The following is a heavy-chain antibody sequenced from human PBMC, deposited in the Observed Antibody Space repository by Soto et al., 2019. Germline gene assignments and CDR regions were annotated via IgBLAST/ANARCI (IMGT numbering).Heavy chain of an antibody. CDR3: ATQYSSSSRDDAFDI. Sequence: PGESLKISCKGSGYSFTSYWIGWVRQMPGKGLEWMGIIYPGDSDTRYSPSFQGQVTISADKSISTAYLQWSSLKASDTAMYYCATQYSSSSRDDAFDIWGQGTMVTVS. J-gene: IGHJ3*02. CDR1: GYSFTSYW. CDR2: IYPGDSDT. V-gene: IGHV5-51*01. D-gene: IGHD6-6*01.